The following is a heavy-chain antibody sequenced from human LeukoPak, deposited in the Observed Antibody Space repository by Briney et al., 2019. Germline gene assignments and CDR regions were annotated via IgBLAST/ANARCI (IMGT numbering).Heavy chain of an antibody. CDR1: GYTFTGYY. J-gene: IGHJ3*02. CDR2: INTNSGGT. Sequence: ASVKVSYKASGYTFTGYYMHWVRQAPGQGREWMGWINTNSGGTDYAQKFQGRATMTRDTSISTAYMELSRLRSDDTAVYYGARASGVVPHDAFDIWGQGTMVTVSS. CDR3: ARASGVVPHDAFDI. V-gene: IGHV1-2*02. D-gene: IGHD2-15*01.